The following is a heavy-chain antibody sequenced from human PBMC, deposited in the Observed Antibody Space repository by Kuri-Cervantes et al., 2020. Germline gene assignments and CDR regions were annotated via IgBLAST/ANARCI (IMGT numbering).Heavy chain of an antibody. CDR1: GFTFSSYS. J-gene: IGHJ6*03. V-gene: IGHV3-48*01. CDR3: ARGNYGDYVMDYYMDV. CDR2: ISSSSSTI. D-gene: IGHD4-17*01. Sequence: GESLKISCAASGFTFSSYSMNWVRQAPGKGLEWVSYISSSSSTIYYADSVKGRFTISRDNAKNSLYLQMNSLRAEDTAVYYCARGNYGDYVMDYYMDVWGKGTTVTVSS.